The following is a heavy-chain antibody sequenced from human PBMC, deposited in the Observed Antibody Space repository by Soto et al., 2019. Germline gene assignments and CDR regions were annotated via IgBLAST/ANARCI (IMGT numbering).Heavy chain of an antibody. V-gene: IGHV4-59*01. J-gene: IGHJ4*02. CDR3: ARRYGGNFDY. D-gene: IGHD3-16*01. CDR2: IYYSGST. CDR1: GGSISSYY. Sequence: SETLSLTCTVSGGSISSYYWSWFRQPPGKGLEWIGYIYYSGSTNYNPSLKSRATISVDTSKNQFSLKLSSVTAADTAVYYCARRYGGNFDYWGQGTLVTVSS.